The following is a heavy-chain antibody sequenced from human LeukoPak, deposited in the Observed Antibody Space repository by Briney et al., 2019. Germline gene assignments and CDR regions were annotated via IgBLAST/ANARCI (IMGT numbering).Heavy chain of an antibody. J-gene: IGHJ4*02. CDR2: ISSSSYI. V-gene: IGHV3-21*01. Sequence: GGSLRLSCAASGFTFSSYSMNWVRQAPGKGLEWVSSISSSSYIYYADSVKGRFTISRDNAKNSLYLQMNSLRAEDTAVYYCARDMVGDTGDYWGQGTLVTVSS. CDR3: ARDMVGDTGDY. D-gene: IGHD1-26*01. CDR1: GFTFSSYS.